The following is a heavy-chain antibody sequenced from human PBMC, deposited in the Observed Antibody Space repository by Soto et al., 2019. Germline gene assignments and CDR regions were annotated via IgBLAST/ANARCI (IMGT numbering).Heavy chain of an antibody. CDR3: EKDPRHVIFFFDF. D-gene: IGHD2-15*01. Sequence: PGGSLRLSCAASEFTFSNYAMSWVRQAPGKGLEWVSSISDNGGTTYYADSVKGRFTISRDNSKNTLHLQMNSLRAEDTAVYYWEKDPRHVIFFFDFWRQGTQVPLSS. CDR2: ISDNGGTT. J-gene: IGHJ4*02. V-gene: IGHV3-23*01. CDR1: EFTFSNYA.